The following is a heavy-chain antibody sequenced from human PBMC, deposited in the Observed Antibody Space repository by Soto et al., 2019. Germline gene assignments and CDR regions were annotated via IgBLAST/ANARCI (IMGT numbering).Heavy chain of an antibody. CDR1: GGSISSDF. CDR3: ARGREDFHAGSGPRWMWLAP. Sequence: QVQLQESGPGMVKPSETLSLTCTVSGGSISSDFWSWIRQPPGKGLEWIGYISISGNTDYSPSLKSRATISADTYRTQCSLKLRSVNTADKAVYFCARGREDFHAGSGPRWMWLAPWGQGTLVTVSS. J-gene: IGHJ5*02. V-gene: IGHV4-59*01. D-gene: IGHD3-3*01. CDR2: ISISGNT.